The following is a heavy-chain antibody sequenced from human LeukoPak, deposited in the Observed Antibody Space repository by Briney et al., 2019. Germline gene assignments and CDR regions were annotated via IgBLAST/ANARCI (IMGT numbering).Heavy chain of an antibody. D-gene: IGHD3-22*01. Sequence: GGSLRLSCAASGFTFSNAWMSWVRQAPGKGLEWVCRIKSKTDGGTTDYAAPVKGRFTISRDDSKNTLYLQMNSLKTEDTAVYYCTTSYYYDSSGYYWDGYWGQGTLVTVSS. V-gene: IGHV3-15*01. CDR1: GFTFSNAW. CDR3: TTSYYYDSSGYYWDGY. CDR2: IKSKTDGGTT. J-gene: IGHJ4*02.